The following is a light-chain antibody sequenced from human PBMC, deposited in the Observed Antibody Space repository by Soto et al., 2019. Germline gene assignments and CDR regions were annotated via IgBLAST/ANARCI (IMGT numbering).Light chain of an antibody. CDR3: SSYTSSSTDV. CDR1: SSDVGDYNR. J-gene: IGLJ1*01. CDR2: EVS. Sequence: QSALTQPPSVSGSAGQSVTISCTGASSDVGDYNRVSWYQQPPGTAPKVIIYEVSNRPSGVPDRFSGSKSGNTASLTISGLQAEDAADYYCSSYTSSSTDVFGTGTKLTV. V-gene: IGLV2-18*02.